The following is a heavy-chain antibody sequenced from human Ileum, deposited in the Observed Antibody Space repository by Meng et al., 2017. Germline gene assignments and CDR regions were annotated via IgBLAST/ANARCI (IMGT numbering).Heavy chain of an antibody. Sequence: GESLKISCTASGFTFSSYGMHWVRQAPGKGLEWVAVIWYDGSNTYYADSVKGRFTISRDNSKNTLYLQMNSLRAEDTAVYYCARAAHRVLDVGIAVAGTGSGFDYWGQGTLVTVSS. CDR3: ARAAHRVLDVGIAVAGTGSGFDY. CDR2: IWYDGSNT. V-gene: IGHV3-33*01. CDR1: GFTFSSYG. J-gene: IGHJ4*02. D-gene: IGHD6-19*01.